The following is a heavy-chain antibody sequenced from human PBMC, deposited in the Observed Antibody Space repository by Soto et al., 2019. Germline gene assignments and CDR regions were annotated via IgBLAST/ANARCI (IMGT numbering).Heavy chain of an antibody. J-gene: IGHJ3*02. CDR1: RFIFSDYA. CDR3: VKDGISRNSVWDPFEI. Sequence: ESLKISCEASRFIFSDYAMTWVRQAPGKGLEWVSSIGGPGTDTYYADYVKGRFTISRDNSRDKLYLQMNSLRDDDTAIYYCVKDGISRNSVWDPFEIWGQGTMVTVSS. CDR2: IGGPGTDT. V-gene: IGHV3-23*01. D-gene: IGHD4-4*01.